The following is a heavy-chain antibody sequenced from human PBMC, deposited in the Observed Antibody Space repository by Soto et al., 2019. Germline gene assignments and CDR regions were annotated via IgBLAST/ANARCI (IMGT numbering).Heavy chain of an antibody. CDR2: IMQDGSDK. CDR1: GFSLSTSW. CDR3: ASKRLYFYGLDV. J-gene: IGHJ6*02. Sequence: VQLVESGGGLVQPGGSLRLSCTASGFSLSTSWMTWVRQAPGKGLEWVANIMQDGSDKYYVDSVKGRFTISRDNAKNSLYLKMTSLRAEDTAVYYCASKRLYFYGLDVWGQGTTVTVSS. V-gene: IGHV3-7*01.